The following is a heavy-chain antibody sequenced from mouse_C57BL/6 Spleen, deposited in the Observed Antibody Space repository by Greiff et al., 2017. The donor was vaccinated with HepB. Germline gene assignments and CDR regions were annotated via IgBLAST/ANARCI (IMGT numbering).Heavy chain of an antibody. CDR2: IHPNSGST. Sequence: QVQLQQPGAELVKPGASVKLSCKASGYTFTSYWMHWVKQRPGQGLEWIGMIHPNSGSTNYNEKFKSKATLTVDKSSSTAYMQLSSLTSEDSAVYYCARDTDYYGSSYDYYAMDYWGQGTSVTVSS. CDR3: ARDTDYYGSSYDYYAMDY. CDR1: GYTFTSYW. V-gene: IGHV1-64*01. J-gene: IGHJ4*01. D-gene: IGHD1-1*01.